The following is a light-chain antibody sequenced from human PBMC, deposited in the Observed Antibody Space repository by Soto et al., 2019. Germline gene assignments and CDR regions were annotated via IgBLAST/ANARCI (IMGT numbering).Light chain of an antibody. CDR3: QQHNDCPPT. CDR1: QSFSSH. V-gene: IGKV3-11*01. CDR2: DAS. Sequence: TQTASVGDSLTHTFRASQSFSSHLAWYQQKPGQAPRLLIYDASNMATGIPARFSGSGSGTEFTLTISSLQPEDFAVYYCQQHNDCPPTFGQGTKVDIK. J-gene: IGKJ1*01.